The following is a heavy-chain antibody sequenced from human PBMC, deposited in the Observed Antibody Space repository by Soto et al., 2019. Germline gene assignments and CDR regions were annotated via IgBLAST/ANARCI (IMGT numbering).Heavy chain of an antibody. Sequence: ASVKVSCKASGGTFSSYTISWVRQAPGQGLEWIRRIIPILGIANYAQKFQGRVTITADKSTSTAYMELSSLRSEDTAVYYCARGGVSGLGYCSGGSCYRGAFDIWGQGTMVTVSS. CDR1: GGTFSSYT. CDR3: ARGGVSGLGYCSGGSCYRGAFDI. J-gene: IGHJ3*02. D-gene: IGHD2-15*01. CDR2: IIPILGIA. V-gene: IGHV1-69*02.